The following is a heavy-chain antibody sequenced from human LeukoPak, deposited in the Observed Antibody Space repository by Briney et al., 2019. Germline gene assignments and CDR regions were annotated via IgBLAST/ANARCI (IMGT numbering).Heavy chain of an antibody. J-gene: IGHJ4*02. V-gene: IGHV3-43*01. Sequence: PGGSLRLSCAASGFTYEDDTMHWVRQAPGKTLVWVALISWDGTTYYTDSVKGRFTISRDNSKNSLYLQMDTLRSEDTAFYYCVKDLSYESTGYVFEYWGQGALVTVSS. CDR2: ISWDGTT. CDR3: VKDLSYESTGYVFEY. CDR1: GFTYEDDT. D-gene: IGHD3-22*01.